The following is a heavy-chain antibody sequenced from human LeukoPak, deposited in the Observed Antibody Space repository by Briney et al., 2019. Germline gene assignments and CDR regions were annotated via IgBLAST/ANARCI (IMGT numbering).Heavy chain of an antibody. CDR2: ISYDGSNK. Sequence: GGSLRLSCAASGFTFSSYGMHWVRRAPGKGLEWVAVISYDGSNKYYADSVKGRFTISRDNSKNTLYLQMNSLRAEDTAVYYCAKGDQILYYYDSSGPGYWGQGTLVTVSS. CDR3: AKGDQILYYYDSSGPGY. J-gene: IGHJ4*02. D-gene: IGHD3-22*01. CDR1: GFTFSSYG. V-gene: IGHV3-30*18.